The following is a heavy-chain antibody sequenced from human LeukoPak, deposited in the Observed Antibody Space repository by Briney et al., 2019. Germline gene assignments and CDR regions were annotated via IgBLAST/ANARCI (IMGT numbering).Heavy chain of an antibody. CDR2: ISSSSSYI. D-gene: IGHD6-19*01. CDR3: ARDRSSGWRFDY. Sequence: GGSLRLSCAASGFTFSSDSMNWVRQAPGKGLEWVSSISSSSSYIYYADSVKGRFTISRDNAKNSLYLQMNSLRAEDTAVYYCARDRSSGWRFDYWGQGTLVTVSS. V-gene: IGHV3-21*01. CDR1: GFTFSSDS. J-gene: IGHJ4*02.